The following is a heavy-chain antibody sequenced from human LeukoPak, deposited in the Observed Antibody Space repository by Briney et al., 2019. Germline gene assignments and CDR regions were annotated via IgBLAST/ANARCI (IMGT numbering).Heavy chain of an antibody. Sequence: GESLKISCKGSGYSFTSYWIGWVRQMPGKGLEWMGIIYPGDSDTRYSPSIQGQVTISADKSISTAYLQWSSLKASDTAMYYCARPRTYYYGSGSPDAFDIWGQGTMVTVSS. V-gene: IGHV5-51*01. D-gene: IGHD3-10*01. CDR1: GYSFTSYW. CDR2: IYPGDSDT. J-gene: IGHJ3*02. CDR3: ARPRTYYYGSGSPDAFDI.